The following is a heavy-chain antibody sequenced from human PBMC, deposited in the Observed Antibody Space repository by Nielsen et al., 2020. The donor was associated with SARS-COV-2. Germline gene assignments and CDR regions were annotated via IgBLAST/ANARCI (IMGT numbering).Heavy chain of an antibody. J-gene: IGHJ6*02. CDR2: ISYDGSNK. Sequence: WLRQPPGKGLEWVAVISYDGSNKYYADSVKGRFTISRDNSKNTLYLQMNSLRAEDTAVYYCARETVEMATITTNYYGMDVWGQGTTVTVSS. D-gene: IGHD5-24*01. CDR3: ARETVEMATITTNYYGMDV. V-gene: IGHV3-30-3*01.